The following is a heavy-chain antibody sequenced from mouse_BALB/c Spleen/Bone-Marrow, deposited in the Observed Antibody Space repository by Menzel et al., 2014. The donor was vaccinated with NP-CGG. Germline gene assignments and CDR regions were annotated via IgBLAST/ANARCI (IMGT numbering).Heavy chain of an antibody. D-gene: IGHD2-4*01. CDR3: ARPYDFGAWFAY. J-gene: IGHJ3*01. V-gene: IGHV5-6*01. CDR1: GFTFSSYG. Sequence: EVKVVESGGDLVKPGGSLKLSCAASGFTFSSYGMSWVRQTPDKRLEWVATISSGGSYTYYPDSVKGQFTISRDNAKNTLYLQMSSLKSEDTAMYYCARPYDFGAWFAYWGQGTLVTVSA. CDR2: ISSGGSYT.